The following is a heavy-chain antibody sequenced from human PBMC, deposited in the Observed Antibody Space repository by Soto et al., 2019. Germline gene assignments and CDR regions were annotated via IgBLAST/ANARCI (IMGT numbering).Heavy chain of an antibody. D-gene: IGHD1-26*01. Sequence: EVQLVESGGGVVQPGGSLRLSCTASGFTFNTHWMHWVRQAPGKGLVWVSRLYFDGITTNYADSVKGRLTVSRDNAKNTVYLHVNTLRDEDTAVYYCAIGGAMGVDYWGQGTLVTVSS. V-gene: IGHV3-74*01. CDR2: LYFDGITT. CDR1: GFTFNTHW. J-gene: IGHJ4*02. CDR3: AIGGAMGVDY.